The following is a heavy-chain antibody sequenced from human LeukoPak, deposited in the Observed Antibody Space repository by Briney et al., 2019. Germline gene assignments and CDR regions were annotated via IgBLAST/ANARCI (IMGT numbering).Heavy chain of an antibody. Sequence: ASVKVSCKASGYTFTSYGISWVRQAPGQGLEWMGWISAYNGNTNYAQKLQGRVTMTTDTSTSTAYKELRSLRSDDTAVYYCARDQWELLAFQHWGQGTLVTVSS. V-gene: IGHV1-18*01. CDR1: GYTFTSYG. CDR2: ISAYNGNT. J-gene: IGHJ1*01. CDR3: ARDQWELLAFQH. D-gene: IGHD1-26*01.